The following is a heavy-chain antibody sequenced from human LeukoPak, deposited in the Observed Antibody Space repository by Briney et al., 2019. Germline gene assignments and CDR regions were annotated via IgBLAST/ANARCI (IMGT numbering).Heavy chain of an antibody. CDR2: IYHSGST. J-gene: IGHJ4*02. D-gene: IGHD1-1*01. CDR1: GGSISSGGYS. Sequence: PSETLSLTCAVSGGSISSGGYSWSWVRQPPGKGLEWIGYIYHSGSTNYNPSLKSRLTISVDTSKNQFSLKLTSVTAADTAVYYCARNGNNSPDENFDYWGQGTLVTVSS. V-gene: IGHV4-30-2*01. CDR3: ARNGNNSPDENFDY.